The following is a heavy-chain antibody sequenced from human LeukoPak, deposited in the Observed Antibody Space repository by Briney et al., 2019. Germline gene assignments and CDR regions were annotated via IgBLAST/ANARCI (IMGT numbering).Heavy chain of an antibody. J-gene: IGHJ3*02. CDR2: IKSKTDGGTT. CDR1: GFTFSNAW. D-gene: IGHD3-3*02. Sequence: GGSLRLSCAASGFTFSNAWMSWVHQAPGKGLEWVGRIKSKTDGGTTDYAAPVKGRFTISRDDSKNTLYLQMNSLKTEDTAVYYCTTIFGVAPDDAFDIWGQGTMVTVSS. CDR3: TTIFGVAPDDAFDI. V-gene: IGHV3-15*01.